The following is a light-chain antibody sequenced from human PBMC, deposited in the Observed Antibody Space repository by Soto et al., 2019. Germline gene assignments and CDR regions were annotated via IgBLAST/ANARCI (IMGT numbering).Light chain of an antibody. CDR2: DVT. Sequence: QSALTQPVSVSGSPGQSITISCTGTSRDIGAYNYVSWYQQHPGKAPKLNIYDVTSRPSGVSNRFSGSKSGNTASLTISGLQSDDEADYYCSSYTASSVIFGGGTQLTVL. CDR3: SSYTASSVI. J-gene: IGLJ2*01. CDR1: SRDIGAYNY. V-gene: IGLV2-14*03.